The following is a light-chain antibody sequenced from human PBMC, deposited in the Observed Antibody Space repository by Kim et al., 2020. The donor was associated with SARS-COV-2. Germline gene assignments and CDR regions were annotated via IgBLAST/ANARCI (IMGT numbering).Light chain of an antibody. CDR3: QQFHRSPT. CDR1: QDISSD. J-gene: IGKJ5*01. CDR2: DAS. V-gene: IGKV1-13*02. Sequence: AIQLTQSPSSLSASLGDSVTITCRASQDISSDLAWYQQTPGKSPQLLIYDASTLESGVPSRFSGSGSGTDFTLTISSLQPQDFATYFCQQFHRSPTFGQVTRLEIK.